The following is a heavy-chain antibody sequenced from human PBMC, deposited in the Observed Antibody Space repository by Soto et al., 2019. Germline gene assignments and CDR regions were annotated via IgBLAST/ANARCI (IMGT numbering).Heavy chain of an antibody. CDR1: GYTFTSYG. J-gene: IGHJ4*02. V-gene: IGHV1-18*01. CDR3: ARVEADYDSSGRPFDY. CDR2: ISAYNGNT. Sequence: QVQLVQSGAEVKKPGASVKVSCKASGYTFTSYGISWVRQAPGQGLEWMGWISAYNGNTNYAQKLQGRVTMTTDTSTSTAYMELRRLRSDDTAVYYCARVEADYDSSGRPFDYWGQGTLVTVSS. D-gene: IGHD3-22*01.